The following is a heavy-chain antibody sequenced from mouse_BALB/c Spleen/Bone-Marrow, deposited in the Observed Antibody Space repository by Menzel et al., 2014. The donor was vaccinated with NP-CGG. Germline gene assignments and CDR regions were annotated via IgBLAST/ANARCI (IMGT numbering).Heavy chain of an antibody. CDR3: ARYYYAMGY. CDR2: IYPGDGDT. J-gene: IGHJ4*01. V-gene: IGHV1-87*01. CDR1: GYTFTSYW. Sequence: QVQLQQSGAELARPGASVKLSCKASGYTFTSYWMQWVKQRPGQGLEWIGAIYPGDGDTRYTQKFKGKATLTADKSSSTAYMQLSSLASEDSAVHYCARYYYAMGYWGQGTSVTVSS.